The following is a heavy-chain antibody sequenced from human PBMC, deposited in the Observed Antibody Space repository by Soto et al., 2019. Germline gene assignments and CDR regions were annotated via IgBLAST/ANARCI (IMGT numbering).Heavy chain of an antibody. V-gene: IGHV4-39*02. CDR3: ARGDPDIVVSDFDY. Sequence: PSETLSLTCTVSGGSISSSSYYWGWIRQPPGKGLEWIGSIYYSGSTYYNPSLKSRFTISRDNAKNSLYLQMNSLRAEDTAVYYCARGDPDIVVSDFDYWGQGTLVTVSS. D-gene: IGHD2-2*01. CDR1: GGSISSSSYY. J-gene: IGHJ4*02. CDR2: IYYSGST.